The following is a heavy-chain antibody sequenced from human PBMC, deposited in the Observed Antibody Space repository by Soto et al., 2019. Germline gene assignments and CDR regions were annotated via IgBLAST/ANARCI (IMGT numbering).Heavy chain of an antibody. CDR3: ARGGGRKIAALYWFDP. J-gene: IGHJ5*02. D-gene: IGHD6-6*01. CDR2: IYYSGST. V-gene: IGHV4-59*01. Sequence: WETLSLTCTVSGGSISSYYWSWIRQPPGKGLERIGYIYYSGSTNYNPSLKSRVTISVDTSKNQFSLKLSSVTDADTAVYYCARGGGRKIAALYWFDPWGQGTLVTVSS. CDR1: GGSISSYY.